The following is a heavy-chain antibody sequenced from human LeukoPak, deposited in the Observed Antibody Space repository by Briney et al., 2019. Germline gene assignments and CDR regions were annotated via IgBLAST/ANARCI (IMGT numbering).Heavy chain of an antibody. Sequence: GGSLRLSCAASGFTFSNYWMSWVRQAPGKGLEWVANIKVDGSEKYYVDAVKGRFTISRDNSKNTLYLQMNSLRAEDTAVYYCARENPYSSSPVGGFDPWGQGTLVTVSS. J-gene: IGHJ5*02. CDR1: GFTFSNYW. V-gene: IGHV3-7*03. CDR2: IKVDGSEK. D-gene: IGHD6-13*01. CDR3: ARENPYSSSPVGGFDP.